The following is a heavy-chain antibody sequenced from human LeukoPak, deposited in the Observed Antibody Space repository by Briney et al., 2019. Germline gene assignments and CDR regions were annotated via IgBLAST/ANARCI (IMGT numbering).Heavy chain of an antibody. CDR2: ISGSGGST. D-gene: IGHD1-26*01. CDR3: AKGLNSGTYPYLDH. CDR1: GFTFSSYA. V-gene: IGHV3-23*01. J-gene: IGHJ4*02. Sequence: GGSLRLSCAASGFTFSSYAMSWVRQAPGKGLEWVSAISGSGGSTYYADSVKGRFTISRDNSKNTLYLQMNSLRAEDTAVYYCAKGLNSGTYPYLDHWGQGTLVTVSS.